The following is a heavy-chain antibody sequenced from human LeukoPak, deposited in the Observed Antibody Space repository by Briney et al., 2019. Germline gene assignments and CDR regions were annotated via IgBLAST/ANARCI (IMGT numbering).Heavy chain of an antibody. CDR2: ISGSGGST. V-gene: IGHV3-23*01. CDR1: GFTFSSYG. J-gene: IGHJ6*03. CDR3: AKDRPYYGSAYYYYMVV. D-gene: IGHD3-10*01. Sequence: GGTLRLSCAASGFTFSSYGMSWVRQAPGKGLEWGSDISGSGGSTYYADSVRGRFTISRDNSKNTLYLQMNSLRAEDTAVYYCAKDRPYYGSAYYYYMVVWGKGTTVTVSS.